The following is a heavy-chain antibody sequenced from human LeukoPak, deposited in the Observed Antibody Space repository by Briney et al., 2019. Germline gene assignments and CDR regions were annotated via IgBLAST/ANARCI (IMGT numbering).Heavy chain of an antibody. J-gene: IGHJ4*02. CDR3: ARDYDDTTPLDY. CDR1: GYTFISYG. D-gene: IGHD3-22*01. CDR2: INPNSGGT. Sequence: GASVKVSCKASGYTFISYGISWVRQAPGQGLEWMGWINPNSGGTNYAQKFQGRVTMTRDTSISTAYMELSRLRSDDTAVYYCARDYDDTTPLDYWGQGTLVTVSS. V-gene: IGHV1-2*02.